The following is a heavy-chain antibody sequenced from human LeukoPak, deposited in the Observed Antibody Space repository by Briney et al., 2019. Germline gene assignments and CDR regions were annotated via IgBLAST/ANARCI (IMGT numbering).Heavy chain of an antibody. CDR3: AKDRQVTQQYFDYGFGQ. CDR1: GFTFSNYA. V-gene: IGHV3-23*01. J-gene: IGHJ4*02. Sequence: GGSLRLSCAASGFTFSNYAMSWVRQAPGKGLEWVSSISGSGGSGDRTKHADSVKGRFTISRDNSKNTLYLQMNSLRAEDTAVYYCAKDRQVTQQYFDYGFGQWGQGTLVTVSS. CDR2: ISGSGGSGDRT. D-gene: IGHD4/OR15-4a*01.